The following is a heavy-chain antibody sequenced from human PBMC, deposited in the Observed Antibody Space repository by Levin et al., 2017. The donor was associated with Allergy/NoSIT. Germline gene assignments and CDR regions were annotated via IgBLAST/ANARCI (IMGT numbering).Heavy chain of an antibody. CDR3: ARGGYYASGFYNINWFDT. CDR2: ITHGGGT. Sequence: SETLSLTCVVYGGSFSGYYWSWIRQAPGKGLEWIGQITHGGGTTYNPSLRSRVTISLDTSNNQFSLTVNSMTAADTAVYYFARGGYYASGFYNINWFDTGGQGTLVTVSS. V-gene: IGHV4-34*01. CDR1: GGSFSGYY. J-gene: IGHJ5*02. D-gene: IGHD3-10*01.